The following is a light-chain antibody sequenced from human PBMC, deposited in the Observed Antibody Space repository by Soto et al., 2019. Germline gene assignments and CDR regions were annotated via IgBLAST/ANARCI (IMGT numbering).Light chain of an antibody. CDR2: GAS. CDR3: HQNNNWPPFT. V-gene: IGKV3-15*01. J-gene: IGKJ3*01. CDR1: QSVSGN. Sequence: EIVMTQSPATLSVSPGERATLSCRASQSVSGNLAWYQQKPGQAPRHLIYGASTRATGIPARFSGSGSGTEFNLSISSLQSEDFAVYYCHQNNNWPPFTFGPGTKVDIK.